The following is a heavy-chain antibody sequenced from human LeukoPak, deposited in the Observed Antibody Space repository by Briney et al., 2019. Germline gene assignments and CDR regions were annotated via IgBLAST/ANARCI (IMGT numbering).Heavy chain of an antibody. CDR2: IKHGGSED. CDR1: GFTFSSYW. Sequence: GGSLRLSCAASGFTFSSYWITWVRQTPGKGLEWVANIKHGGSEDYFVDSVKGRFTISRDNAENSLHLQMSSLRAEDTAVYYCARSANYGGHAFFDYWGQGILVIVSS. CDR3: ARSANYGGHAFFDY. J-gene: IGHJ4*02. V-gene: IGHV3-7*01. D-gene: IGHD4/OR15-4a*01.